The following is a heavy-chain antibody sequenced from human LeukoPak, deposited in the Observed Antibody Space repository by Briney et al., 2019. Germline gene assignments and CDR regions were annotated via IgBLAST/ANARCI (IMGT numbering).Heavy chain of an antibody. J-gene: IGHJ4*02. CDR2: ISAYNGNT. D-gene: IGHD5-12*01. CDR3: ARVSGYDSHPFDY. Sequence: ASVKVSCKASGYTFTSYGISWVRQAPGQGLEWMGWISAYNGNTNYAQKFQGRDTITADESTSTAYMELSSLRSEDTAVYYCARVSGYDSHPFDYWGQGTLVSVSS. CDR1: GYTFTSYG. V-gene: IGHV1-18*01.